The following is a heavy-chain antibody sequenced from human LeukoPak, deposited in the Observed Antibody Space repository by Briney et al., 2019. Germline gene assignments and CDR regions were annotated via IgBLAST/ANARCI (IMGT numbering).Heavy chain of an antibody. CDR3: AKGRYYYDSSGYPYYFDY. V-gene: IGHV3-23*01. CDR2: ISGSGGST. J-gene: IGHJ4*02. D-gene: IGHD3-22*01. Sequence: GGSLRLPCAASGFTFSSYAISWVRQAPGKGLEWVSAISGSGGSTYYADSVKGRFTISRDNSKNTLYLQMNSLRADDTAVYYCAKGRYYYDSSGYPYYFDYWGQGTLVTVSS. CDR1: GFTFSSYA.